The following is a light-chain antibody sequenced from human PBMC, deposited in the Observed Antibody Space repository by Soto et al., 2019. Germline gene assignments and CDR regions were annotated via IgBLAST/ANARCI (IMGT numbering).Light chain of an antibody. CDR1: SSNIGAGYD. Sequence: QSVLTQPPSVSGAPGQRVTISCTGSSSNIGAGYDVHWYQQLPGTAPKLLIYGNNNRPSGVPDRFSGSKSGTSASLAITGLQAEDEADYSCQSYDSSLNNYVFGTGTKLTVL. V-gene: IGLV1-40*01. J-gene: IGLJ1*01. CDR3: QSYDSSLNNYV. CDR2: GNN.